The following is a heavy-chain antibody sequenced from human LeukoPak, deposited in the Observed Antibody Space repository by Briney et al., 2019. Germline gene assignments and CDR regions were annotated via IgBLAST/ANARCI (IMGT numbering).Heavy chain of an antibody. V-gene: IGHV4-59*08. D-gene: IGHD4-23*01. CDR3: ATLTTVVTAYYFDY. CDR2: IYYSGST. J-gene: IGHJ4*02. CDR1: GGSISSYY. Sequence: SETLSLTCTVSGGSISSYYWSWIRQPPGKGLEWIGYIYYSGSTNYNPSLKSRVTISVDTSKNQFSLKLSSVTAADTAVYYCATLTTVVTAYYFDYWGQGTLVTVSS.